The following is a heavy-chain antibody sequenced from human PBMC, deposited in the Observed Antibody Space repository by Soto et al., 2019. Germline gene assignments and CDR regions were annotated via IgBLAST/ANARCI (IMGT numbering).Heavy chain of an antibody. V-gene: IGHV1-3*01. J-gene: IGHJ4*02. CDR2: INAGNGNT. Sequence: GASVKVSCKASGYTFTSYAMHWVRQAPGQRLEWMGWINAGNGNTKYSQKFQGRVTITRDTSASTAYMELSSLRSEDTAVYYCARSPDYYGSGTTPPLGYWGQGTLVTVSS. D-gene: IGHD3-10*01. CDR3: ARSPDYYGSGTTPPLGY. CDR1: GYTFTSYA.